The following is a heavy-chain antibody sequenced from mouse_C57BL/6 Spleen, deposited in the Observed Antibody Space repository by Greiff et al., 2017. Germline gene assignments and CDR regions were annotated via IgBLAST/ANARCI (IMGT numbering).Heavy chain of an antibody. CDR1: GISLTSYG. CDR2: IWSGGST. Sequence: QVQLQQSGPGLVQPSQSLSITCTVSGISLTSYGVHWVRQPPGKGMEWLGVIWSGGSTDYKASFISRLSVSKDNSKGQVFFKVNSLQADDTAIYYWVKGDGLRGAMDYWGQGTSVTVSS. CDR3: VKGDGLRGAMDY. D-gene: IGHD2-4*01. J-gene: IGHJ4*01. V-gene: IGHV2-4*01.